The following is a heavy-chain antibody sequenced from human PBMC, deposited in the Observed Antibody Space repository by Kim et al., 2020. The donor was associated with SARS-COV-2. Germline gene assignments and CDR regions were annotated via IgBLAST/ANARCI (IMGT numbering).Heavy chain of an antibody. Sequence: SVKVSCKASGGTFSSYAISWVRQAPGQGLEWMGRIIPILGIANYAQKFQGRVTITADKSTSTAYMELSSLRSEDTAVYYCARDWPSIAAAGTTFDPWGQGTLVTVSS. D-gene: IGHD6-13*01. J-gene: IGHJ5*02. CDR1: GGTFSSYA. CDR3: ARDWPSIAAAGTTFDP. CDR2: IIPILGIA. V-gene: IGHV1-69*04.